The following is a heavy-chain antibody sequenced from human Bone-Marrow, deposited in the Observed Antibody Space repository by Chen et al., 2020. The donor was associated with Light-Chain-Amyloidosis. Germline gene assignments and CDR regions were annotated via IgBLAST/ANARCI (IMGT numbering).Heavy chain of an antibody. CDR3: ARRRDGYNFDY. J-gene: IGHJ4*02. CDR1: GYTFPNYW. V-gene: IGHV5-51*01. Sequence: EVQLEQSGPEVKKTGESLKISCKGSGYTFPNYWIGWVRQMPGKGLEWMGVIYPDDSDARYSPSFEGEVTISADKSITTAYLQWRRLKASDTAMYYCARRRDGYNFDYWGQGTLVTVSS. CDR2: IYPDDSDA. D-gene: IGHD5-12*01.